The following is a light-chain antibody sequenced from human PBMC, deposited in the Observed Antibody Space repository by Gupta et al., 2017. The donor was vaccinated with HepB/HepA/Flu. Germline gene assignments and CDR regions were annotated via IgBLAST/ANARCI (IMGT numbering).Light chain of an antibody. V-gene: IGKV1-39*01. Sequence: DIQMTQSPSSLSASIGDRVTITCRASQIITTYLSWYQQKPGKAPRLLISSASRLQSGVPSRFSGSGSGTDFTLTISRLQLEDFATYYCQQSYDIPFTFGPGTTVDI. CDR3: QQSYDIPFT. CDR2: SAS. CDR1: QIITTY. J-gene: IGKJ3*01.